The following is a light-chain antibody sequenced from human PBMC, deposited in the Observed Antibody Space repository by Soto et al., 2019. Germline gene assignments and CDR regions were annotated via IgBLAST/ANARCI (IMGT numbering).Light chain of an antibody. CDR3: QQYGSSPLIS. V-gene: IGKV3-11*01. CDR1: HSVGTY. CDR2: NAS. J-gene: IGKJ5*01. Sequence: EIVFTQFPPTLSLFPGERATLSCRASHSVGTYLALYQQKPGQAPRLLISNASNRATGIPARFSGSGSGTDFTLTISGLEPEDFAVYYCQQYGSSPLISFGQGTRLEIK.